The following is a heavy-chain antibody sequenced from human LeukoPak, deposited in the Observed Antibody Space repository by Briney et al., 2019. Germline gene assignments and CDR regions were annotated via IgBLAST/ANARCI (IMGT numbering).Heavy chain of an antibody. V-gene: IGHV3-49*04. J-gene: IGHJ4*02. CDR1: GFTFGDYA. CDR3: TRDQTPYY. Sequence: PGGSLRLSCTASGFTFGDYAMTWVRQAPGKGLEWVGFIRSNLYGGTPEYAASVKGRFTISRDDSNSIAYLEMDSLKTDDTAVHYCTRDQTPYYWGQGTLVTVSS. CDR2: IRSNLYGGTP.